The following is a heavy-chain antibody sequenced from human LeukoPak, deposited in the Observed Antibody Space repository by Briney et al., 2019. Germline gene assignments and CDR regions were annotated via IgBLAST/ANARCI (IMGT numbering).Heavy chain of an antibody. V-gene: IGHV3-74*01. Sequence: GGSLRLSCAASGFDFHNYVIHWVRQAPGKGLVWVSRINSDGSSTSYADSVKGRFTISRDNAKNTLYLQMNSLRAEDTAVYYCARGPLGGFDYWGQGTLVTVSS. CDR2: INSDGSST. D-gene: IGHD2-15*01. CDR1: GFDFHNYV. CDR3: ARGPLGGFDY. J-gene: IGHJ4*02.